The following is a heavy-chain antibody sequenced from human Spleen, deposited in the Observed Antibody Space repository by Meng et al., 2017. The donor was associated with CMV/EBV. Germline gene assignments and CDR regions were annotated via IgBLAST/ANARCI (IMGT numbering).Heavy chain of an antibody. Sequence: ASVKVSCKASGYTFTGYYMHWVRQAPGQGLEWMGWINPNSGGTNYAQKFQGRVTMTRDTSISTAYMELSRLRSDDTAVYYCARVDYDLESWFDPWGQGTLVTVSS. CDR2: INPNSGGT. CDR1: GYTFTGYY. D-gene: IGHD3-3*01. CDR3: ARVDYDLESWFDP. J-gene: IGHJ5*02. V-gene: IGHV1-2*02.